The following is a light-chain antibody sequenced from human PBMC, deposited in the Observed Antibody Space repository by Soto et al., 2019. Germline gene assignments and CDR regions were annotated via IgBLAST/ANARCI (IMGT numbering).Light chain of an antibody. CDR2: AAS. J-gene: IGKJ1*01. Sequence: DIQMTQSPSSLSASVGDRVTITCLASQSISSYLNWYQQKPGKAPKLLIYAASSLQSGVPSRFSGSGSGTDFTLTISSLQPEDFATYYCQQSYSTPRRFGQGTKVEIK. CDR3: QQSYSTPRR. CDR1: QSISSY. V-gene: IGKV1-39*01.